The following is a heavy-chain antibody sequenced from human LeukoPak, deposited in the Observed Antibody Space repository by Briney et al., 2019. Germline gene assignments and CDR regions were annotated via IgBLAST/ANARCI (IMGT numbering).Heavy chain of an antibody. CDR2: IIPIFGTA. Sequence: GASVKVSCKASGGTFSSYTISWVRQAPGQGLEWMGGIIPIFGTANYAQKFQGRVTITADESTSTAYMELSSLRSEDTAVYYCARSYSSGWFFDYWGQGTLVTVSS. CDR3: ARSYSSGWFFDY. J-gene: IGHJ4*02. V-gene: IGHV1-69*13. D-gene: IGHD6-19*01. CDR1: GGTFSSYT.